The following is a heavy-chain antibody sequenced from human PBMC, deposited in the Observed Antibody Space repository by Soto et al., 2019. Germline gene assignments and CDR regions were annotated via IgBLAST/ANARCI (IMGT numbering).Heavy chain of an antibody. CDR2: IKQDGSEK. V-gene: IGHV3-7*03. CDR3: RVYYYYYGMDV. CDR1: GFTFSSYW. Sequence: EVQLVESGGGLVQPGGSLRLSCAASGFTFSSYWMSWVRQAPGKGLEWVANIKQDGSEKYYVDSVKGRFTISRDNAKNSLYLQMNSLRAEDTAVYYCRVYYYYYGMDVWGQGTTVTVSS. J-gene: IGHJ6*02.